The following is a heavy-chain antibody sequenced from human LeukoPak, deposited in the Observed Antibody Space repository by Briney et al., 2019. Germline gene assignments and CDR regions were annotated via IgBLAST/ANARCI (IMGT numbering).Heavy chain of an antibody. D-gene: IGHD2-15*01. V-gene: IGHV3-11*06. CDR1: GFTFSDYY. CDR2: ISSSSSYT. J-gene: IGHJ4*02. Sequence: GGSLRLSCAASGFTFSDYYMSWICQAPGKGLEWVSYISSSSSYTNYADSVKGRFTISRDNAKNSLYLQMNSLRAEDTAVYYCARLSICSGGSCYSIIDYWGQGTLVTVSS. CDR3: ARLSICSGGSCYSIIDY.